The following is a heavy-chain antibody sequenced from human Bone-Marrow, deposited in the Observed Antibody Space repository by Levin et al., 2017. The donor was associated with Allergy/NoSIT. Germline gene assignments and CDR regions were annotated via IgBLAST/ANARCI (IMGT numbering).Heavy chain of an antibody. CDR1: GGSITSSRW. Sequence: GSLRLSCAVSGGSITSSRWWTWVRQPPGMGLAWIGEIDQSGTTNYNASLKTRVTISMDKSKNRMSLKLTSVTAADTAVYYCATRVGRFGEPLWGQGSLVTVSS. D-gene: IGHD3-10*01. CDR2: IDQSGTT. V-gene: IGHV4-4*02. CDR3: ATRVGRFGEPL. J-gene: IGHJ4*02.